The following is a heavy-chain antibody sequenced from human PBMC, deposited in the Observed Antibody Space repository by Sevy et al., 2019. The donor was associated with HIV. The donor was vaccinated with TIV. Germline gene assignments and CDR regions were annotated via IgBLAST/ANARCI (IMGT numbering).Heavy chain of an antibody. CDR1: GFTFSSYE. V-gene: IGHV3-48*03. CDR3: ARDLPPSATTVAHFDC. D-gene: IGHD4-17*01. J-gene: IGHJ4*02. CDR2: ISNSGTTI. Sequence: GGSLRLSCAASGFTFSSYEMNWVRQAPGKGLEWVSYISNSGTTISYSHSVKGRFTVSRDNARNSLYLQMNSLRAEHTAVYYCARDLPPSATTVAHFDCWGQGTLVTVSS.